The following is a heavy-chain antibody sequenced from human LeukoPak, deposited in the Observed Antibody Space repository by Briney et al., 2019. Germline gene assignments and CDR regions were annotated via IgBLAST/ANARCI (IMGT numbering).Heavy chain of an antibody. D-gene: IGHD2-15*01. CDR3: ARDSEDIVVVVAAM. CDR2: INPNSGGT. CDR1: GYTFTSYG. J-gene: IGHJ4*02. Sequence: ASVKVSCKASGYTFTSYGISWVRQAPGQGLEWMGRINPNSGGTNYAQKFQGRVTMTRDTSISTAYMELSRLRSDDTAVYYCARDSEDIVVVVAAMWGQGTLVTVSS. V-gene: IGHV1-2*06.